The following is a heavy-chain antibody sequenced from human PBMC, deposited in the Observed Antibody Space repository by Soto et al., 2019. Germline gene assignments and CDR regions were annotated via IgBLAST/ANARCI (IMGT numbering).Heavy chain of an antibody. D-gene: IGHD5-12*01. CDR3: ARGDGYNKPGYYYCGMDV. CDR1: GGTFSSYA. Sequence: ASVKVSCKASGGTFSSYAISWVRQAPGQGLEWMGGIIPIFGTANYAQKFQGRVTITADESTSTAYMELSSLRSEDTAVYYCARGDGYNKPGYYYCGMDVWGQGTTVTVSS. V-gene: IGHV1-69*13. J-gene: IGHJ6*02. CDR2: IIPIFGTA.